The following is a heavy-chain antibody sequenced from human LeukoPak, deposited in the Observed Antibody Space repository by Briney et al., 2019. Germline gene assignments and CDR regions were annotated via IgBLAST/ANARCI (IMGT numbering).Heavy chain of an antibody. V-gene: IGHV3-23*01. CDR2: ISGSGGST. CDR1: GFTFSSYA. Sequence: GGSLRLSCAASGFTFSSYAMSWVRQAPGKGLEWVSAISGSGGSTYYADSVKGRFTISRDTSKNTLYLQMNSLRAEDTAVYYCAKDPTTYCGGDCYFDYWGQGTLVTVSS. D-gene: IGHD2-21*01. J-gene: IGHJ4*02. CDR3: AKDPTTYCGGDCYFDY.